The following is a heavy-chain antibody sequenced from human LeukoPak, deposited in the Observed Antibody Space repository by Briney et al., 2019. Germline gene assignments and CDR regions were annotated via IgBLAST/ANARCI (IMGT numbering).Heavy chain of an antibody. J-gene: IGHJ6*03. V-gene: IGHV1-69*05. D-gene: IGHD3-9*01. CDR1: GCTFSSYA. Sequence: SVKVSCKASGCTFSSYAISWVRQAPGQGLEWMGGIIPIFGTANYAQKFQGRVTITTDESTSTAYMELSSLRSEDTAVYYCASSRYYDILDYYYYMDVWGKGTTVTVSS. CDR3: ASSRYYDILDYYYYMDV. CDR2: IIPIFGTA.